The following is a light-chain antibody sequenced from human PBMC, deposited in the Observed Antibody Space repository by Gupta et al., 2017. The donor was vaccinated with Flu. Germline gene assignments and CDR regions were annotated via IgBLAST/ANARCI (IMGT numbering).Light chain of an antibody. Sequence: YLHWFQQRPGHSPRRLLYEVSNLDSVVPARFSGSGSGSAFTLKICRVEAEDVGVYYCKKGTNWWTFGQEKQVEIK. CDR1: Y. V-gene: IGKV2-30*01. CDR3: KKGTNWWT. J-gene: IGKJ2*01. CDR2: EVS.